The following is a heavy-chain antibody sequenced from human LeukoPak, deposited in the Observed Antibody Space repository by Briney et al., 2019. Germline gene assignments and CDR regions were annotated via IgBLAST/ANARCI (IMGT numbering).Heavy chain of an antibody. Sequence: SETLSLTCTVSGGSISSGSYYWSWIRQPAGKGLEWIGRIYTSGSPNYNPSLKSRVTISVDTSKNQFSLKLSSVTAADTAVYYCARDAPVGMDVWGQGTTVTVSS. CDR3: ARDAPVGMDV. CDR2: IYTSGSP. V-gene: IGHV4-61*02. J-gene: IGHJ6*02. CDR1: GGSISSGSYY.